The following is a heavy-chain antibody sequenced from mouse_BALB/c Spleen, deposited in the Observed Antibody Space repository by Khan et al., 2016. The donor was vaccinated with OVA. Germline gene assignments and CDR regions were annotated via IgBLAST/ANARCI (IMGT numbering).Heavy chain of an antibody. J-gene: IGHJ3*01. Sequence: QVQLQQSGAELARPGASVKMSCKAPGYTFTSYTMHWVKQRPGQGLEWIGYIIPSNDYTNYNQNFKDKATLIVDKSSSKAYLQLSSLTSEDSSVYYCVGEGAYHRSDGWFAYWGQGTLVTVSA. D-gene: IGHD2-14*01. CDR1: GYTFTSYT. V-gene: IGHV1-4*01. CDR3: VGEGAYHRSDGWFAY. CDR2: IIPSNDYT.